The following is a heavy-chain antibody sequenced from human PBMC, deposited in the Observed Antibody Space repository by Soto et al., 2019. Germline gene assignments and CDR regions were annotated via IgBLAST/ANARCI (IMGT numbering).Heavy chain of an antibody. CDR3: AKVSYDSSGYYYRYYYYGMDV. CDR2: ISYDGSNK. Sequence: GGSLRLSCAASGFTFSSYGMHWVRQAPGKGLEWVAVISYDGSNKYYADSVKGRFTISRDNSKNTLYLQMNSLRAEDTAVYYCAKVSYDSSGYYYRYYYYGMDVWGQGTTVTVSS. V-gene: IGHV3-30*18. CDR1: GFTFSSYG. D-gene: IGHD3-22*01. J-gene: IGHJ6*02.